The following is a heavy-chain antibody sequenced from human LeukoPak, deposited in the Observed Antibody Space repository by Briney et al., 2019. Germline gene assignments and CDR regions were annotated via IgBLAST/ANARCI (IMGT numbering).Heavy chain of an antibody. CDR2: IWYDGSNK. V-gene: IGHV3-30*02. CDR1: GFTFSSYG. Sequence: PGGSLRLSCAASGFTFSSYGMHWVRQAPGKGLEWVAVIWYDGSNKYYADSVKGRFTISRDNSKNTLYLQMNSLRAEDTAVYYCAKDPSAYCGGDCYSYFDYWGQGTLVTVSS. CDR3: AKDPSAYCGGDCYSYFDY. J-gene: IGHJ4*02. D-gene: IGHD2-21*02.